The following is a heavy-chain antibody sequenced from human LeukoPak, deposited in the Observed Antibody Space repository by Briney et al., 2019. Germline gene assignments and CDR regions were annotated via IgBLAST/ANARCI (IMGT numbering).Heavy chain of an antibody. CDR3: TRSMV. CDR1: GFTFSSSW. Sequence: GGSLRLSCAASGFTFSSSWMHWVRQAPGKGLVWVSYISGDGSTTTYADSVKGRFTISRDNAKNTLYLQMNSLRVEDAAVYYCTRSMVWGQGTLVTVSS. J-gene: IGHJ4*02. D-gene: IGHD3-10*01. V-gene: IGHV3-74*03. CDR2: ISGDGSTT.